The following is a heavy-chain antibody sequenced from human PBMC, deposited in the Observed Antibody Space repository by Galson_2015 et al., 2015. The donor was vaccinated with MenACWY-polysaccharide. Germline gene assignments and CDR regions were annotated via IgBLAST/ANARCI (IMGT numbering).Heavy chain of an antibody. J-gene: IGHJ6*04. CDR3: ARDDWSRTNFHVMHV. CDR2: ISYDATNK. CDR1: GFTFSRYA. D-gene: IGHD3-9*01. Sequence: SLRLSCAASGFTFSRYAMHWVRQAPGKGLEWVAVISYDATNKYYAESVKGRFTISRDNSKNTMYVQMNSLRAEDTAFYYCARDDWSRTNFHVMHVWGEETTVTVSS. V-gene: IGHV3-30-3*01.